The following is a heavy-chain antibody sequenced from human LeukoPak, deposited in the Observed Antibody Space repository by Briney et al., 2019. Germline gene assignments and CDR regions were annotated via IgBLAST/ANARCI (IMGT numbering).Heavy chain of an antibody. J-gene: IGHJ4*02. D-gene: IGHD5-24*01. V-gene: IGHV3-30*03. CDR2: ISYDGSNK. CDR1: GFTFSSYG. CDR3: ASSWGEVATIGYYFDY. Sequence: GGSLRLSCAASGFTFSSYGMHWVRQAPGKGLEWVAVISYDGSNKYYADSVKGRFTISRDNSKNTLYLQMNSLRAEDTAVYYCASSWGEVATIGYYFDYWGQGTLVTVSS.